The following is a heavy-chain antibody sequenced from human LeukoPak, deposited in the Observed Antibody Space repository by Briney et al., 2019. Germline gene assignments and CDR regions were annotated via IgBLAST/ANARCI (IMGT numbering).Heavy chain of an antibody. Sequence: PGGSLRLSCAASGFTFSSYAMSWVRQAPGKGLEWVSAISGSGGSTYYADSVKGRFTISRDNSKDTLYLQMNSLRAEDTAVYYCAKVNCSNYPHEHAFDIWGQGTMVTVSS. CDR1: GFTFSSYA. V-gene: IGHV3-23*01. J-gene: IGHJ3*02. D-gene: IGHD4-11*01. CDR3: AKVNCSNYPHEHAFDI. CDR2: ISGSGGST.